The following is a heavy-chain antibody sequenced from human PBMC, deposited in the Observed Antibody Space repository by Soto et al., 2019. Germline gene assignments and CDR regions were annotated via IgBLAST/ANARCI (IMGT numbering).Heavy chain of an antibody. CDR1: GGSXSSGGYY. D-gene: IGHD3-10*01. J-gene: IGHJ5*02. CDR2: IYYSGST. V-gene: IGHV4-31*03. Sequence: PSETLSLTCTVSGGSXSSGGYYWSWIRQHPGKGLEWIGYIYYSGSTYYNPSLKSRVTISVDTSKNQFSLKLSSVTAADTAVYYCARSHRIKGWFEPWGQGTLVTVSS. CDR3: ARSHRIKGWFEP.